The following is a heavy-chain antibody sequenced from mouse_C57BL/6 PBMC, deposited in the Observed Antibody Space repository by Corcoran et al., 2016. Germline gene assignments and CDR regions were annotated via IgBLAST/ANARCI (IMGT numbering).Heavy chain of an antibody. CDR3: ARNYGSSYAMDY. D-gene: IGHD1-1*01. J-gene: IGHJ4*01. V-gene: IGHV8-12*01. Sequence: QVTLKESGPGILQSSQTLSLTCSFSGFSLSTSGMGVSWIRQPSGKGLEWLAHIYWDDDKRYNPSLKSRLPISKYTSRNQVFLKITSVDTADTATDYCARNYGSSYAMDYWGQGTSVTVSS. CDR2: IYWDDDK. CDR1: GFSLSTSGMG.